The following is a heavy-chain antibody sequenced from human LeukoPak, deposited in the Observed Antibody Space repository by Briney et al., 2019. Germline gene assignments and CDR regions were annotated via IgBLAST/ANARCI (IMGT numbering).Heavy chain of an antibody. Sequence: GGSLRLSCAASGFTFGSYWMSWVRQAPGKGLEWVANIKEDGSAKYYVDSVKGRFIISRDNAKNSMYLQMNTLRGEDTAVYYCARILTGYDAFDYWGQGTLVTVSS. J-gene: IGHJ4*02. V-gene: IGHV3-7*01. D-gene: IGHD3-9*01. CDR1: GFTFGSYW. CDR2: IKEDGSAK. CDR3: ARILTGYDAFDY.